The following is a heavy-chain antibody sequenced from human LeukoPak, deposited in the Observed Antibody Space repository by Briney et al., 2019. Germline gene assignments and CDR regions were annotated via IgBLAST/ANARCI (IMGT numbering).Heavy chain of an antibody. V-gene: IGHV4-39*07. CDR2: IYYSGST. D-gene: IGHD3-9*01. CDR3: AREPDDRPVLRYFDWLSSINWFDP. CDR1: GGSISSSSYY. J-gene: IGHJ5*02. Sequence: PSETLSLTCTVSGGSISSSSYYWGWIRQPPGKGLEWIGSIYYSGSTYYNPSLKSRVTISVDTSKNQFSLKLSSVTAADTAVYYCAREPDDRPVLRYFDWLSSINWFDPWGQGTLVTVSS.